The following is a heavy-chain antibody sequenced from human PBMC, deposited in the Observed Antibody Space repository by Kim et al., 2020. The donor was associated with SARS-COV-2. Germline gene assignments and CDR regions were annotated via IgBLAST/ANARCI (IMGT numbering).Heavy chain of an antibody. CDR1: GYTFTSYY. Sequence: ASVKVSCKASGYTFTSYYMHWVRQAPGQGLEWMGIINPSGGSTSYAQKFQGRVTMTRDTSTSTVYMELSSLRSEDTAVYYCATSTVTIEYYYYYGMDVWGQEPTVTVSS. D-gene: IGHD4-4*01. V-gene: IGHV1-46*01. CDR2: INPSGGST. J-gene: IGHJ6*02. CDR3: ATSTVTIEYYYYYGMDV.